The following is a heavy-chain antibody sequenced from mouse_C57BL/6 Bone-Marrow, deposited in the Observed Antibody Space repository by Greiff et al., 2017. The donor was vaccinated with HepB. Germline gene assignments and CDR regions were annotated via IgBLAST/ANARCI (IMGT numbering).Heavy chain of an antibody. Sequence: VQLQQSGAELVRPGASVKLSCTASGFNIKDDYMHWVKQRPEQGLEWIGWIDPENGDTEYASKFQGKATITADTSSNTAYLQLSSLTSEDTAVYYCTAYSNYVLYYAMDYWGQGTSVTVSS. V-gene: IGHV14-4*01. CDR1: GFNIKDDY. D-gene: IGHD2-5*01. CDR2: IDPENGDT. J-gene: IGHJ4*01. CDR3: TAYSNYVLYYAMDY.